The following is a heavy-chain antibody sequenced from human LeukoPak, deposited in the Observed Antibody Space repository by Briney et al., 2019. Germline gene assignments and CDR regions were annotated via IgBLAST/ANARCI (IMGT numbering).Heavy chain of an antibody. V-gene: IGHV3-20*04. J-gene: IGHJ5*02. Sequence: PGGSLRLSCAASGFTFDDYGMSWVRQAPGKGLEWVSGINWNGGSTYYADSVKGRFTISRDNSKNTLYLQMNSLRAEDTAVYYCAKDSYSSGSFDPWGQGTLVTVSS. CDR3: AKDSYSSGSFDP. CDR1: GFTFDDYG. D-gene: IGHD3-22*01. CDR2: INWNGGST.